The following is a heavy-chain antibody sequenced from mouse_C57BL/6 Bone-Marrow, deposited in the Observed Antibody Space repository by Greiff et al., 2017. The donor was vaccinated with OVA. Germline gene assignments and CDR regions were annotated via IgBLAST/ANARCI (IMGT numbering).Heavy chain of an antibody. CDR3: ARSGGSRHWYFDV. V-gene: IGHV1-81*01. J-gene: IGHJ1*03. CDR2: IYPRSGNT. CDR1: GYTFTSYG. D-gene: IGHD1-1*01. Sequence: QVQLQQSGAELARPGASVKLSCKASGYTFTSYGISWVKQRTGQGLEWIGEIYPRSGNTYYNEKFKGKATLTADKSSSTAYMELRSLTSEDSAVYFCARSGGSRHWYFDVWGTGTTVTVSS.